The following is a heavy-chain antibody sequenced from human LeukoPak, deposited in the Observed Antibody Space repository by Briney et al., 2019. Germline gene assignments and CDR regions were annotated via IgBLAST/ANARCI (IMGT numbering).Heavy chain of an antibody. CDR3: ARAEWSGYFNWFDP. CDR1: GGSFSGYY. V-gene: IGHV4-34*01. D-gene: IGHD3-3*01. J-gene: IGHJ5*02. CDR2: INHSGST. Sequence: SETLSLTCAVYGGSFSGYYWSWIRQPPGKGLEWIGEINHSGSTNYNPSLKSRVTISVDTSKNQFSLKLSSVTAADTAVYYCARAEWSGYFNWFDPWGQGTLVTVS.